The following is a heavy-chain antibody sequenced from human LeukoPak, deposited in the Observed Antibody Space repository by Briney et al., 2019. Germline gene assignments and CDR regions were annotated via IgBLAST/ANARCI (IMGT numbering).Heavy chain of an antibody. D-gene: IGHD5-18*01. Sequence: SGGSLRLSCAASRFTFSSYWMSWVRQAPGKGLEWVANIKKDGSEKYYVDSVKGRFTISRDNAKTSLYLQMNSLRAEDTAVYHCARHLSGVTGYTYGRGIDYWGQGTLVTVSS. CDR2: IKKDGSEK. J-gene: IGHJ4*02. V-gene: IGHV3-7*01. CDR3: ARHLSGVTGYTYGRGIDY. CDR1: RFTFSSYW.